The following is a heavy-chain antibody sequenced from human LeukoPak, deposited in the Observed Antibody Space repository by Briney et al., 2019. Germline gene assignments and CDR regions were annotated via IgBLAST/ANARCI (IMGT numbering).Heavy chain of an antibody. CDR3: ARGSTARYYYDSSGYYRGAVDY. D-gene: IGHD3-22*01. Sequence: ASVKVSCKASGYTFTSYGISWVRQAPGQGLEWMGWISAYNGNTNYAQKFQGRVTMTTDTSTSTAYMELRSLRSDDTAVYYCARGSTARYYYDSSGYYRGAVDYWGQGTLVTISS. J-gene: IGHJ4*02. V-gene: IGHV1-18*01. CDR1: GYTFTSYG. CDR2: ISAYNGNT.